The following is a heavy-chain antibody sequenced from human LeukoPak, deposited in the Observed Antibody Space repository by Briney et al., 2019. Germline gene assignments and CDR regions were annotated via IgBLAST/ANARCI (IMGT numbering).Heavy chain of an antibody. CDR3: AKGRYDSTGYRYFDY. CDR2: ISGGGGNT. Sequence: GGSLRLSCVASGFTFSTYAMSWVRQAPGKGLEWVSAISGGGGNTYYADSVRGRFTISRDNSKNTLYLHMSSLRAEDTAVYYCAKGRYDSTGYRYFDYWGQGTLVTVSS. V-gene: IGHV3-23*01. J-gene: IGHJ4*02. D-gene: IGHD3-22*01. CDR1: GFTFSTYA.